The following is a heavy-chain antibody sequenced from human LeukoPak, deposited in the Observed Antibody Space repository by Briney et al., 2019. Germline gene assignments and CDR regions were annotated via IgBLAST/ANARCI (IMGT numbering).Heavy chain of an antibody. CDR3: ARAVEGGYSSSSWGYYYYMDV. CDR2: IYYSGST. Sequence: SETLSLTCTVSGGSISYYYWSWIRQPPGKGLEWIGYIYYSGSTTYNPSLKSRVTISVDTSKNQFSLKLSSVTAADTAVYYCARAVEGGYSSSSWGYYYYMDVWGRGTTVTVSS. V-gene: IGHV4-59*01. D-gene: IGHD6-6*01. J-gene: IGHJ6*03. CDR1: GGSISYYY.